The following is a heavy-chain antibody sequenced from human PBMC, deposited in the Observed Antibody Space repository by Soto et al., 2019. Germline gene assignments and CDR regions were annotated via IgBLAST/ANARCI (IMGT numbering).Heavy chain of an antibody. D-gene: IGHD3-3*01. CDR2: VIPMFGTP. CDR1: GDTFTSYA. J-gene: IGHJ4*02. V-gene: IGHV1-69*06. Sequence: QVQLVQSGAEVKKPGSSVKVSCTASGDTFTSYAFSWVRQAPGQGLEWMGGVIPMFGTPNYAQKFQGRLTITADKSTSTVYMEVSGLTSEDTAVYFCARNGVAGMDFWGQGTLVTVSS. CDR3: ARNGVAGMDF.